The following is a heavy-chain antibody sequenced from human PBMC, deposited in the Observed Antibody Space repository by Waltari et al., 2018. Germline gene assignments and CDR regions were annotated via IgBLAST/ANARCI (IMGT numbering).Heavy chain of an antibody. V-gene: IGHV1-3*01. CDR2: INAGNGNT. J-gene: IGHJ4*02. D-gene: IGHD1-26*01. CDR1: GYTFTSYA. CDR3: ARGGSYPHFDY. Sequence: QVQLVQSGAEVKKSGASVKVSCKASGYTFTSYAMHWVRQAPGQRLEWMGWINAGNGNTKYSQKFQGRVTITRDTSASTAYMELSSLRSEDTAVYYCARGGSYPHFDYWGQGTLVTVSS.